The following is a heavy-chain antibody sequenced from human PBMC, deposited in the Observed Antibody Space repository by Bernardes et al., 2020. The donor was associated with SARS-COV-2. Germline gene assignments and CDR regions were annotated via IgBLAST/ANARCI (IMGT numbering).Heavy chain of an antibody. Sequence: GWSLRLSCAASGFTFSSYDMHWVRQATGKGLEWVSAIGTAGDTYYPGSVKGRFTISRENAKNSLYLQMNSLRAGDTAVYYCARDSLGYWYFDLWGRGTLVTVSS. CDR1: GFTFSSYD. V-gene: IGHV3-13*01. J-gene: IGHJ2*01. CDR3: ARDSLGYWYFDL. CDR2: IGTAGDT.